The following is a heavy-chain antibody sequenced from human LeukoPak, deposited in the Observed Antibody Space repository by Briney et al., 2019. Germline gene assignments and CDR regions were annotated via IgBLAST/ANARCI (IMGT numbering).Heavy chain of an antibody. J-gene: IGHJ4*02. CDR1: GYSFTSYW. D-gene: IGHD6-19*01. Sequence: GESLKISCKCSGYSFTSYWIGWVRQMPGKGLEWMGIIHPGDSDTRYSPSFQGQVTISADKSVSTVNLQWSSLKASDTAMYYCARQYGSGWYYYDNWGQGTLVTVSS. V-gene: IGHV5-51*01. CDR2: IHPGDSDT. CDR3: ARQYGSGWYYYDN.